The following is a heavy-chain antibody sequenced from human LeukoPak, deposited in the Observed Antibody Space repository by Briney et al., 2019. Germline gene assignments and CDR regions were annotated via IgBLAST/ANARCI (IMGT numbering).Heavy chain of an antibody. CDR2: ITSKAYGGTA. V-gene: IGHV3-49*04. Sequence: GGSLRLSCTPSGGTFGDYAMSWVRQAPGTGLEWVGFITSKAYGGTAEYAASVKGRFTISRDDSKSLAYLQMNSLKTEDTAVYYCTRDREAAAGINALDIWGQGTMVTVSS. D-gene: IGHD6-13*01. CDR3: TRDREAAAGINALDI. J-gene: IGHJ3*02. CDR1: GGTFGDYA.